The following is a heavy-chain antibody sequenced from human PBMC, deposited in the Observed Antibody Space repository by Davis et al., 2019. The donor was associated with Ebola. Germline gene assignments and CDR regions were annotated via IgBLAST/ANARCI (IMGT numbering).Heavy chain of an antibody. CDR3: ARRGGVDV. CDR1: GGSFSGYY. J-gene: IGHJ6*02. Sequence: MPSETLSPTCAVQGGSFSGYYWSWIRQPPGKGLEWIGEINHSGSTNYNPSLKSRVTISVDTSKNQFSLKLSYVTAADTAVYYCARRGGVDVWGQGTTVTVSS. V-gene: IGHV4-34*01. CDR2: INHSGST. D-gene: IGHD3-10*01.